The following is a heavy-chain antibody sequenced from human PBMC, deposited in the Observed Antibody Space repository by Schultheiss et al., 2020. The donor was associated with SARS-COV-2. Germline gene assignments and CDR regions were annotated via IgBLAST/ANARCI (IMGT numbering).Heavy chain of an antibody. J-gene: IGHJ4*02. Sequence: GGSLRLSCAASGFTFSSYGMHWVRQAPGKGLEWVAVIWYDGSNKYYVDSVKGRFTISRDNSKNTLYLQMNSLRAEDTAVYYCARTWGAPARYYFDYWGQGTLVTVSS. CDR2: IWYDGSNK. V-gene: IGHV3-33*01. CDR3: ARTWGAPARYYFDY. CDR1: GFTFSSYG. D-gene: IGHD3-16*01.